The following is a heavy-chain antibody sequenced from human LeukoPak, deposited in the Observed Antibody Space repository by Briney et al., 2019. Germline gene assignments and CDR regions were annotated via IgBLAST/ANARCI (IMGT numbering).Heavy chain of an antibody. CDR3: AVRGVIIGFDY. J-gene: IGHJ4*02. CDR1: GFTFSSYG. CDR2: ISGSGGST. D-gene: IGHD3-10*01. Sequence: PGGTLRLSCAASGFTFSSYGMSWVRQAPGKGLEWVSAISGSGGSTYYADSVKGRFTISRDNSKNTLYLQMNSLRAEDTAVYYCAVRGVIIGFDYWGQGTLVTVSS. V-gene: IGHV3-23*01.